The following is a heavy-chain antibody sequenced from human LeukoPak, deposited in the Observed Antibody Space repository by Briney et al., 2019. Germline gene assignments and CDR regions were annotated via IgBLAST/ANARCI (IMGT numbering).Heavy chain of an antibody. CDR1: GGTFSSYA. J-gene: IGHJ3*02. D-gene: IGHD3-22*01. CDR2: LIPIFGTA. Sequence: SVKVSCKASGGTFSSYAISWVRQAPGQGLEWMGGLIPIFGTANYAQKFQGRVTITADESTSTAYMELSSLRSEDTAVYYCARVLYYYDSSGYYPGAFDIWGQGTMVTVSS. V-gene: IGHV1-69*01. CDR3: ARVLYYYDSSGYYPGAFDI.